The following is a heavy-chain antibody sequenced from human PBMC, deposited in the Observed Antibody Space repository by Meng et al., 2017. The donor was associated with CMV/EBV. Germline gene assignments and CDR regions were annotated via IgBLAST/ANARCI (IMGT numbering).Heavy chain of an antibody. CDR3: ARDLLLRRAFDI. CDR1: SGSSSSSSYY. Sequence: GSLRLSCTVSSGSSSSSSYYWGWIRQPPGKGLEWIGSIYYSGSTYYNPSLKSRVTISVDTSKNQFSLKLSSVTAADTAVYYCARDLLLRRAFDIWGQGTMVTVSS. CDR2: IYYSGST. D-gene: IGHD3-10*01. V-gene: IGHV4-39*07. J-gene: IGHJ3*02.